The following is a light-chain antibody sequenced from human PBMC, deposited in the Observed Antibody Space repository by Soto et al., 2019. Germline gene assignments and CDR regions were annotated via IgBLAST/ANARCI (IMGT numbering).Light chain of an antibody. V-gene: IGKV1-5*01. CDR1: QSISSW. CDR2: DAS. J-gene: IGKJ3*01. CDR3: QQYNSYLT. Sequence: DIQITQSPSPRSASVGDIVTITCRASQSISSWLAWYQQKPGKAPKLLIYDASSLESGVPSRFSGSGSGTEFTLTISSMQPDDFATYYCQQYNSYLTFGPGTKVDIK.